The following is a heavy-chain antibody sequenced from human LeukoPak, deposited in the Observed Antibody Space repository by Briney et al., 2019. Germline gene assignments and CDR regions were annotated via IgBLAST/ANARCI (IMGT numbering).Heavy chain of an antibody. V-gene: IGHV3-30*02. Sequence: GGSLRLSCAASGFTFSSYGMHWVRQAPGKGLEWVAFIRCDGSNKYYADSVKGRFTISRDNSKNTLYLQMNSLRAEDTAVYYCAKELPRGRLLDYWGQGTLVTVSS. CDR2: IRCDGSNK. D-gene: IGHD2-15*01. CDR1: GFTFSSYG. CDR3: AKELPRGRLLDY. J-gene: IGHJ4*02.